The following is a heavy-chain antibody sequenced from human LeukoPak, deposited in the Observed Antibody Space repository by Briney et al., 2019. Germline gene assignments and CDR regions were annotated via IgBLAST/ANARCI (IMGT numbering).Heavy chain of an antibody. CDR3: ARGGDILTGVPWFDP. V-gene: IGHV1-2*04. J-gene: IGHJ5*02. CDR1: GYTFTGYY. D-gene: IGHD3-9*01. CDR2: INPNSGGT. Sequence: ASVKVSCKASGYTFTGYYMHWVRQAPGQGLEWMGRINPNSGGTNYAQKFQGWVTMTRDTSISTAYMELSRLRSDDTAVYYCARGGDILTGVPWFDPWGQGTLVTVSS.